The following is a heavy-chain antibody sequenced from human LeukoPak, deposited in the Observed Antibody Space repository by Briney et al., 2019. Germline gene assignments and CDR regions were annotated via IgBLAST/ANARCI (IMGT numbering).Heavy chain of an antibody. CDR3: ARAVAKGSIVGDTFDY. V-gene: IGHV4-31*03. Sequence: PSQTLSLTCTVSGGSISSGGYYWSWIRQHPGTGLEWIGYIYYSGSTYYNPSLKSRVTISVDTSKNQFSLKLSSVTAADTAVYYCARAVAKGSIVGDTFDYWGQGTLVTVSS. J-gene: IGHJ4*02. D-gene: IGHD3-22*01. CDR1: GGSISSGGYY. CDR2: IYYSGST.